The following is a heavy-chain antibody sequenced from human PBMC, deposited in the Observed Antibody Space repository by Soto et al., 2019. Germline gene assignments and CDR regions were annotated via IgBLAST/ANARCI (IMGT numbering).Heavy chain of an antibody. D-gene: IGHD2-15*01. CDR3: AGGDYCSGGSCSWGGGVGGMDV. CDR2: IYYSGST. J-gene: IGHJ6*02. V-gene: IGHV4-30-4*01. CDR1: GGSISSGDYY. Sequence: QVQLQESGPGLVKPSQTLSLTCTVSGGSISSGDYYWSWIRQPPGKGLEWIGYIYYSGSTYYNPSPTSRFTISVDTSKTQSSLKLSSVTAEDTAVYYCAGGDYCSGGSCSWGGGVGGMDVWGQGTTVTVSS.